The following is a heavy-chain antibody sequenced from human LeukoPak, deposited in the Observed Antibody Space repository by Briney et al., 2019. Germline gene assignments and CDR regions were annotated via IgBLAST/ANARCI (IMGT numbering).Heavy chain of an antibody. CDR3: AKSPDYYYGMDV. Sequence: PGGSLRLSCAASGFTFDDYAMHWVRQAPGKGLEWVSGISWNSGSIGYADSVKGRFTISRDNAKNSLYLQMNSPRAEDTALYYCAKSPDYYYGMDVWGQGTTVTVSS. CDR1: GFTFDDYA. V-gene: IGHV3-9*01. J-gene: IGHJ6*02. CDR2: ISWNSGSI.